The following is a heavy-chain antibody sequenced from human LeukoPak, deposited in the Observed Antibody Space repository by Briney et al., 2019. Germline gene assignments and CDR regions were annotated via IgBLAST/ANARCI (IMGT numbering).Heavy chain of an antibody. V-gene: IGHV4-31*03. CDR2: IYYSGTT. CDR3: ARASRLGELSLGY. J-gene: IGHJ4*02. D-gene: IGHD3-16*02. Sequence: SETLSLTCTLSGGSITSGGHYCSWVRQHPGEGLGWIGYIYYSGTTYYNPSLKSRVTISLGTSKNQFSLQLSSVPAADTAVYYCARASRLGELSLGYWGQGTLVTVSS. CDR1: GGSITSGGHY.